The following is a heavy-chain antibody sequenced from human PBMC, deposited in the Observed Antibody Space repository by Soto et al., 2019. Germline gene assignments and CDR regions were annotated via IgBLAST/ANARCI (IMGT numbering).Heavy chain of an antibody. CDR2: IGSRGDST. CDR1: GFTFSSFA. D-gene: IGHD6-19*01. J-gene: IGHJ4*02. CDR3: AKDLIYGYNSGRPFDS. Sequence: GGSLRLSCAASGFTFSSFAMSWVRQAPGKGLEWVSAIGSRGDSTYYADSVKGRFTISRDNSKNTLYLQMNSLRAEDTAVYYYAKDLIYGYNSGRPFDSWGQGTLVTVSS. V-gene: IGHV3-23*01.